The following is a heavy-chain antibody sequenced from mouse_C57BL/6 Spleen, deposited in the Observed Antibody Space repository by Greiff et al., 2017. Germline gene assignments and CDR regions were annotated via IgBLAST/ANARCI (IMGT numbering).Heavy chain of an antibody. J-gene: IGHJ2*01. CDR3: ARGRDYFDY. V-gene: IGHV1-63*01. CDR2: IYPGGGYT. Sequence: QVHVKQSGAELVRPGTSVKMSCKASGYTFTNYWIGWAKQRPGHGLEWIGDIYPGGGYTNYNEKFKGKATLTADKSSSTAYMQFSSLTSEDSAIYYCARGRDYFDYWGQGTTLTVSS. CDR1: GYTFTNYW.